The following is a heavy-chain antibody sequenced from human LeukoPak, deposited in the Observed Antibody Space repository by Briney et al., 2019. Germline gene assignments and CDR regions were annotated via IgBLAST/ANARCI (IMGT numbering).Heavy chain of an antibody. CDR2: ISGSGGST. CDR3: AKDIAAAGRPNWFDP. D-gene: IGHD6-13*01. V-gene: IGHV3-23*01. J-gene: IGHJ5*02. Sequence: GGSLRLSCAASGFTFSSYAMSWVRQAPGKGLEWVSAISGSGGSTYYADSVKGRFTISGDNSKNTLYLQMNSLRAEDTAVYYCAKDIAAAGRPNWFDPWGQGTLVTVSS. CDR1: GFTFSSYA.